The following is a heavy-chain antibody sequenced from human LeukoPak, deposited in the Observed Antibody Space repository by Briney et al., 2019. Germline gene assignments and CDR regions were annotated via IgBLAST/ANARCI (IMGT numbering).Heavy chain of an antibody. V-gene: IGHV1-8*01. CDR1: GYTFANYV. D-gene: IGHD2/OR15-2a*01. Sequence: ASVTVSCKSSGYTFANYVITWVRQARGRGLEWVGWMNPYSNKKGNVRQFQGRLSMTTDISITPAYMELGSLRSEDTAVYYCARATRGDLLSEFWGQGSLITVSS. CDR2: MNPYSNKK. J-gene: IGHJ4*02. CDR3: ARATRGDLLSEF.